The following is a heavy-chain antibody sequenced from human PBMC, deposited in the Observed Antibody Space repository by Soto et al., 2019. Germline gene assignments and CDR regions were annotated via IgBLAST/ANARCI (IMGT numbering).Heavy chain of an antibody. D-gene: IGHD5-12*01. CDR2: IYYSGST. CDR1: GGSISSYY. Sequence: LSLTCTVSGGSISSYYWSWIRQPPGKGLEWIGYIYYSGSTNYNPSLKSRVTISVDTSKNQFSLKLSSVTAADTAVYYCARGIRGSGYVVYYYYGMDVWGQGTTVTVSS. V-gene: IGHV4-59*01. J-gene: IGHJ6*01. CDR3: ARGIRGSGYVVYYYYGMDV.